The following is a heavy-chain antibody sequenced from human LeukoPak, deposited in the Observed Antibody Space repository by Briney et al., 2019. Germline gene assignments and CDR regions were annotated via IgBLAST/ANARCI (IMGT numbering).Heavy chain of an antibody. CDR1: GYTFTSYD. J-gene: IGHJ4*02. CDR2: MNPNSGNT. D-gene: IGHD2-15*01. CDR3: ARRHGRCSDGSCYYPDY. V-gene: IGHV1-8*01. Sequence: ASVKVSCKASGYTFTSYDINWVRQATGQGLGWMGWMNPNSGNTGYAQKFQGKVTMTRNSSITTAYMELSSLRSEDTAVYYCARRHGRCSDGSCYYPDYWGQGTLVTVSS.